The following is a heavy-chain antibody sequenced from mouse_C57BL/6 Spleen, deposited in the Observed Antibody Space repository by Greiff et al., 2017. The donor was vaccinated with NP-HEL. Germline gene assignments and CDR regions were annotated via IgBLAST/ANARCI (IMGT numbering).Heavy chain of an antibody. V-gene: IGHV7-3*01. CDR1: GFTFTDYY. CDR2: IRNKANGYTT. CDR3: ARYSPPAIDYGNRRYAMDY. D-gene: IGHD2-1*01. Sequence: EVKLMEPGGGLVQPGGSLSLSCAASGFTFTDYYMSWVRQPPGKALEWLGFIRNKANGYTTEYSASVKGRFTISRDTSQRILNRQIDALRTEDSTTDYCARYSPPAIDYGNRRYAMDYWGQGTSVTVSS. J-gene: IGHJ4*01.